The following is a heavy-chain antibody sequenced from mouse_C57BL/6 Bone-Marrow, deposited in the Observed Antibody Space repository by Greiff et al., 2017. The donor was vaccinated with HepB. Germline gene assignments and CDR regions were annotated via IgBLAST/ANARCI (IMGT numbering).Heavy chain of an antibody. J-gene: IGHJ3*01. D-gene: IGHD1-1*01. Sequence: QVQLQQPGAELVKPGASVKMSCKASGYTFTSYWITWVKQRPGQGLEWIGDIYPGSGSTNYNEKFKSKATLTVDTSSSTAYMQLSSLTSEDSAVYYCARDYGSSGRFAYWGQGTLVTVSA. CDR1: GYTFTSYW. CDR2: IYPGSGST. CDR3: ARDYGSSGRFAY. V-gene: IGHV1-55*01.